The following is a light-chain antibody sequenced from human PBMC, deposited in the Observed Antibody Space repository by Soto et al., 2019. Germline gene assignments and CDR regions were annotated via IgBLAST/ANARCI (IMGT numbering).Light chain of an antibody. V-gene: IGLV2-23*02. CDR3: CSYAGSSTFHV. Sequence: QSVLTQPASVSGSPGQSITISCTGTSSDVGSYNLVSWYQQHPGKAPKLMIYEVSKRPSGVSNRFPGSKSGNTASLTISGLQAEDEADYYCCSYAGSSTFHVFGTGTKVTVL. CDR1: SSDVGSYNL. J-gene: IGLJ1*01. CDR2: EVS.